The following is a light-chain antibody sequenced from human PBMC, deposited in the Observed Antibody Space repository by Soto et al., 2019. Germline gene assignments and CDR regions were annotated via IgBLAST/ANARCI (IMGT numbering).Light chain of an antibody. CDR2: DVS. CDR1: GSDVGGYNY. J-gene: IGLJ1*01. CDR3: NSYTANGPYV. Sequence: QSALTQPASVSGSPGQSITISCTGTGSDVGGYNYVSWYQQHPGKAPKLMVYDVSSRPSVVSNRFSGSKSGNTASLTISGLQAEDETDYYCNSYTANGPYVFGTGTKLPVL. V-gene: IGLV2-14*01.